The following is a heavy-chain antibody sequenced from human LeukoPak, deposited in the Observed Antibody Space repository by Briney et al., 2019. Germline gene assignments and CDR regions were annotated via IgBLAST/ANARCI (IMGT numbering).Heavy chain of an antibody. V-gene: IGHV3-7*01. CDR1: GFTFSGFS. D-gene: IGHD3-10*01. J-gene: IGHJ4*02. CDR2: IKQDGSER. Sequence: GGSLRLSCATSGFTFSGFSMSWVRQSPTKGLEWVANIKQDGSERYYVDSVKGRFTISRDNAKNSLSLQMNNLRVEDTAVYYCARAGSHWHYVYWGQGTVVTVSS. CDR3: ARAGSHWHYVY.